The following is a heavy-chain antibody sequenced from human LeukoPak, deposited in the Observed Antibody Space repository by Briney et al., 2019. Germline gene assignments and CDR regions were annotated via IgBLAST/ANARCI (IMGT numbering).Heavy chain of an antibody. CDR2: ISGSGGST. Sequence: GGSLRLSCAASGFTFSSYAMSWVRQAPGKGLEWVSAISGSGGSTYYADSVKGRFTISRDNSKYTLYLQMNSLRAEDTAVYYCAKDAYSSSFSSGNWFDPWGQGTLVTVSS. D-gene: IGHD6-13*01. CDR1: GFTFSSYA. CDR3: AKDAYSSSFSSGNWFDP. J-gene: IGHJ5*02. V-gene: IGHV3-23*01.